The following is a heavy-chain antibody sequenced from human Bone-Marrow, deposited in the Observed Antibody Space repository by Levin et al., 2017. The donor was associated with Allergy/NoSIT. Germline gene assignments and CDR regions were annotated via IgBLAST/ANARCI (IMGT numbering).Heavy chain of an antibody. CDR2: INHSGST. V-gene: IGHV4-34*01. J-gene: IGHJ6*02. CDR3: ARGAPNIVVVPAATTHNPYYYYGMDV. D-gene: IGHD2-2*01. Sequence: PSETLSLTCAVYGGSFSGYYWSWIRQPPGKGLEWIGEINHSGSTNYNPSLKSRVTISVDTSKNQFSLKLSSVTAADTAVYYCARGAPNIVVVPAATTHNPYYYYGMDVWGQGTTVTVSS. CDR1: GGSFSGYY.